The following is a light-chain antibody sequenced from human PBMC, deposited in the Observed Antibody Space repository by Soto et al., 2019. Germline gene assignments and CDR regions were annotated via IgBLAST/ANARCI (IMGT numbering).Light chain of an antibody. CDR3: QQCRNWPLT. J-gene: IGKJ4*01. CDR2: DAS. Sequence: EIVMTPSPATPSVSPGEGATLSCKASQNVYNNLAWYQQRPGQPPRLLIYDASTRATGISARFSGSGYGTEFTLTISSLQSEDFAVYFCQQCRNWPLTFGGGTKV. V-gene: IGKV3-15*01. CDR1: QNVYNN.